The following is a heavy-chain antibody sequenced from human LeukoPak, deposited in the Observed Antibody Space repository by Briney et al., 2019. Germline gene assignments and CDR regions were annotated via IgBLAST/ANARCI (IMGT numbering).Heavy chain of an antibody. CDR1: GFTFSDYY. V-gene: IGHV3-11*04. Sequence: GGSLRLSCAASGFTFSDYYMSWIRQAPGKGLEWVSYISSSGSTIYYADSVKGRFTISRDNAKNSLYLQMNSLRAEDTAVYYCARGWSENDYSNLRFSSYYYYMDVWGKGTTVTVSS. CDR2: ISSSGSTI. D-gene: IGHD4-11*01. CDR3: ARGWSENDYSNLRFSSYYYYMDV. J-gene: IGHJ6*03.